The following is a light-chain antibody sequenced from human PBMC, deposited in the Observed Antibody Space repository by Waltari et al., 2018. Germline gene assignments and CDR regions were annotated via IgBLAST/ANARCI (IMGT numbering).Light chain of an antibody. CDR1: NSNIGSNH. Sequence: SVLTQSPSTSGTPGQRVTISCSGSNSNIGSNHVYWYQQLPGTAPKLLIYRSVRRPTGFPVRFSGSRSGTSASLAISGLRSEDEAHYYCFVWDDSLSGLWVFGGGTKLTVL. V-gene: IGLV1-47*01. CDR2: RSV. CDR3: FVWDDSLSGLWV. J-gene: IGLJ3*02.